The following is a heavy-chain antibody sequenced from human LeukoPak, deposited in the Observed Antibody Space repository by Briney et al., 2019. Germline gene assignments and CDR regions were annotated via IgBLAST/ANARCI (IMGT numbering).Heavy chain of an antibody. J-gene: IGHJ6*02. D-gene: IGHD6-6*01. CDR1: GFTFDNYA. V-gene: IGHV3-23*01. Sequence: GGSLRLSCAASGFTFDNYAMSWVRQTPGKGLEWVSGIGGSGDDTSCADSVKGRFTVSRDNAKNSLYLQMNSLRAEDTAVYYCAGDSSSAGIYYYYGMDVWGQGTTVTVSS. CDR2: IGGSGDDT. CDR3: AGDSSSAGIYYYYGMDV.